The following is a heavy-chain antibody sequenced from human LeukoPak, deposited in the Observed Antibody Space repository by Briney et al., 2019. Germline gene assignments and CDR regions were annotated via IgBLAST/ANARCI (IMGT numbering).Heavy chain of an antibody. CDR3: ARDRRDYGDYYYYYGMDV. J-gene: IGHJ6*02. Sequence: ASVKVSCKASGYTFTSYGISWVRQAPGQGLEWMGWISAYNGNTNYAQKLQGRVTMTTDTSTSTAYMELRSLRSDDTAVYYCARDRRDYGDYYYYYGMDVWGQGTTVTVSS. V-gene: IGHV1-18*01. D-gene: IGHD4-17*01. CDR2: ISAYNGNT. CDR1: GYTFTSYG.